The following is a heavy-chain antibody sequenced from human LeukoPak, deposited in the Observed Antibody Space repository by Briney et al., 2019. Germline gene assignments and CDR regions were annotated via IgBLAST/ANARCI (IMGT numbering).Heavy chain of an antibody. CDR3: ARRGYSYDPDY. Sequence: GGSLRLSCAASGFTFDDYGMSWVRQAPGKGLEWISGINWNGGSTSYAESVKGRFTISRDNAKNSLYLQMNSLRADDTAFYHCARRGYSYDPDYRGQGTLVTVSS. J-gene: IGHJ4*02. CDR1: GFTFDDYG. CDR2: INWNGGST. V-gene: IGHV3-20*01. D-gene: IGHD5-18*01.